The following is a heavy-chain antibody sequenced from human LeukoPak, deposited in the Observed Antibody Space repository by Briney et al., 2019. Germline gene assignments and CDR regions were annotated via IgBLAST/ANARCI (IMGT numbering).Heavy chain of an antibody. CDR1: GGTFSSYA. Sequence: GASVKVSCKASGGTFSSYAISWVRQAPGQGLEWMGGIIPIFGTANYAQKFQGRVTIIADESTSTAYMELSSLRSEDTAVYYCARDQNGSGSYYNKKLHSWFDPWGQGTLVTVSS. CDR3: ARDQNGSGSYYNKKLHSWFDP. CDR2: IIPIFGTA. J-gene: IGHJ5*02. V-gene: IGHV1-69*13. D-gene: IGHD3-10*01.